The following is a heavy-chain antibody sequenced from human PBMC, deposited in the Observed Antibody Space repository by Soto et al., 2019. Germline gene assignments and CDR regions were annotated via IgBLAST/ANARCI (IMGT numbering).Heavy chain of an antibody. CDR3: SRDFLYVSGCYYPYKGFDP. V-gene: IGHV4-31*03. J-gene: IGHJ5*02. D-gene: IGHD3-10*01. CDR2: IYYSGST. CDR1: GGSISSGGYY. Sequence: SETLSLTCTVSGGSISSGGYYWSWIRQHPGKGLEWIGYIYYSGSTYYNPSLKSRVTISVDTSKNQFSLKLSSVTAADTAVYYCSRDFLYVSGCYYPYKGFDPWGQGSLVTVSS.